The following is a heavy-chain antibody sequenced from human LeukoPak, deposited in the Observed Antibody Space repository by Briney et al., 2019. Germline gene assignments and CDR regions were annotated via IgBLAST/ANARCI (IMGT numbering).Heavy chain of an antibody. CDR2: IGTAGDT. Sequence: PGGSLRLSCAASGFTFSSYDMHWVRQATGKGLEWVSAIGTAGDTYYPGSVKGRFTISRENAKNSLYLQMNSLRAGDTAVYYCARARNYYDSSGNDAFDIWGQGTMVTVSS. CDR3: ARARNYYDSSGNDAFDI. J-gene: IGHJ3*02. V-gene: IGHV3-13*01. D-gene: IGHD3-22*01. CDR1: GFTFSSYD.